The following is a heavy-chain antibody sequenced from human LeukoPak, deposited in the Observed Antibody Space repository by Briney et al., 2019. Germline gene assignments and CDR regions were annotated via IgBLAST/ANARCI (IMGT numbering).Heavy chain of an antibody. CDR3: AKGPRAGTDI. V-gene: IGHV3-30*18. Sequence: GRSLRLSCAASGFTFSSYGMHWVRQAPGKGLEWVAVISYDGSNKYYADSEKGRFTISRDNSKNTLYLQMNSLRAEDTAVYYCAKGPRAGTDIWGQGAMVTVSS. J-gene: IGHJ3*02. D-gene: IGHD6-13*01. CDR2: ISYDGSNK. CDR1: GFTFSSYG.